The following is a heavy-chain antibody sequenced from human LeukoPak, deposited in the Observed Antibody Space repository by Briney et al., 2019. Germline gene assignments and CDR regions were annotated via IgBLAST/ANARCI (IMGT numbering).Heavy chain of an antibody. D-gene: IGHD3-10*01. CDR2: INAGNGNT. CDR1: GYTFTSYA. CDR3: ARSRFTMVRGVIIQTGNDAFDI. V-gene: IGHV1-3*01. J-gene: IGHJ3*02. Sequence: ASVKVSCKASGYTFTSYAMHWVRQAPGQRLEWMGWINAGNGNTKYSQKFQGRVTITRDTSASTAYMELSSLRSEDTAVYYCARSRFTMVRGVIIQTGNDAFDIWGQGTMVTVSS.